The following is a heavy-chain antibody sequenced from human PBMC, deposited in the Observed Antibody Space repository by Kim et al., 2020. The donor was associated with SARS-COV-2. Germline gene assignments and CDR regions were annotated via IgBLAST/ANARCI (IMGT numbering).Heavy chain of an antibody. J-gene: IGHJ4*02. D-gene: IGHD5-12*01. CDR2: IDPSDSYT. Sequence: GESLKISCKGSGYSFTSYWISWVRQMPGKGLEWMGRIDPSDSYTNYSPSFQGHVNIPADKSISTAYLQWSSRKASDNGMYYWSAVATTSNHSFDYWGQGSLVTVSS. CDR3: SAVATTSNHSFDY. V-gene: IGHV5-10-1*01. CDR1: GYSFTSYW.